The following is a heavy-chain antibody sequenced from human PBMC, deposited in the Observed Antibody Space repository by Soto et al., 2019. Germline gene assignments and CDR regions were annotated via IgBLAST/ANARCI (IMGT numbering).Heavy chain of an antibody. CDR2: FDPEDGET. D-gene: IGHD3-16*01. Sequence: ASVKVSCKVSGYTLTELSMHWVRQAPGKGLEWMGGFDPEDGETIYAQKFQGRVTMTEDKSTDTAYMELSSLRSEDTAVYYCATRAGGVARLSYYMDVWGKGTTVTVSS. CDR3: ATRAGGVARLSYYMDV. CDR1: GYTLTELS. V-gene: IGHV1-24*01. J-gene: IGHJ6*03.